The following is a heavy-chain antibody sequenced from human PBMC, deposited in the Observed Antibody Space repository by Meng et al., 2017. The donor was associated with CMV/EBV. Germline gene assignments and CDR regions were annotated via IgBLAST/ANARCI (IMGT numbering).Heavy chain of an antibody. CDR1: GGSISSSSYC. CDR3: ARRVAARPGGFDY. V-gene: IGHV4-39*01. J-gene: IGHJ4*02. D-gene: IGHD6-6*01. CDR2: SYYSGST. Sequence: SGGSISSSSYCWGWIRQPPGKGLEWIGSSYYSGSTYYNPSLKSRVTISVDTSKNQFSLKLSSVTAADTAVYYCARRVAARPGGFDYWGQGTLVTVSS.